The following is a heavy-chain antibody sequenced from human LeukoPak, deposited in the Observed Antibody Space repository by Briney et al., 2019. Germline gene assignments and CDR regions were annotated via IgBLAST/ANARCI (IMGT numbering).Heavy chain of an antibody. Sequence: SQTLSLTCAISGDSVSSNSAAWNWIRPSPSRGLEWLGRTYYRSKWYHDYAGSVKSRIIVNPDTSKNHFSLQLNSVTPEDTAVYYCARDHRYGMDVWGQGTTVTVSS. CDR1: GDSVSSNSAA. CDR2: TYYRSKWYH. J-gene: IGHJ6*02. V-gene: IGHV6-1*01. CDR3: ARDHRYGMDV.